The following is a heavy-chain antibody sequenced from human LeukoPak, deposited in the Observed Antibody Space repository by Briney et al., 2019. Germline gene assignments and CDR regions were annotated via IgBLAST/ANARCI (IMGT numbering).Heavy chain of an antibody. D-gene: IGHD4-11*01. J-gene: IGHJ4*02. Sequence: GGSLRLSCAASGFMFTDYGMHWVRQAPGKGLEWVAVIWSDETNTYYSDSVKGRFAISRDDSNDMVYLQMNRLRAEDTAIYYCAKDIQRGFDYTNSLDYWGQGTLVTVSS. CDR1: GFMFTDYG. CDR3: AKDIQRGFDYTNSLDY. CDR2: IWSDETNT. V-gene: IGHV3-33*06.